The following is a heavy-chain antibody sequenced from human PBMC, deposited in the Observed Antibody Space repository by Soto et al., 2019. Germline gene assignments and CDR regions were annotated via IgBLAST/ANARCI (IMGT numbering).Heavy chain of an antibody. CDR3: AKRDVPHSTSNAYFYDH. Sequence: PGGSLRLSCGVSGFPFAPSTMSWVRQAPGKGLEWVSTISVSVRSTYSADSVQGRFTVSSDISDNTLFLRMTSLTADDTAVYFCAKRDVPHSTSNAYFYDHWGRGVLVTVSS. V-gene: IGHV3-23*01. CDR2: ISVSVRST. J-gene: IGHJ4*02. CDR1: GFPFAPST. D-gene: IGHD2-21*02.